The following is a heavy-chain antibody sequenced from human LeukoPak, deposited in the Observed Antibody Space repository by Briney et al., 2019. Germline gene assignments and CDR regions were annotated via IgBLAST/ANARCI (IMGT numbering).Heavy chain of an antibody. J-gene: IGHJ4*02. CDR1: GGSISSYY. D-gene: IGHD6-13*01. CDR2: IYTSGST. V-gene: IGHV4-4*09. CDR3: ARQRSSWYVLKY. Sequence: SETLSLTCTVSGGSISSYYWSWIRQPPGKGLEWIGYIYTSGSTNYNPSLKSRVTISVDTSKNQFSLKLSSVTAADTAVYYCARQRSSWYVLKYWGQRTLVTVSS.